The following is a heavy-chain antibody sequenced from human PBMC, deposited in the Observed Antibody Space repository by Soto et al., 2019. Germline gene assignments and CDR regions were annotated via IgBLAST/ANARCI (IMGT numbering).Heavy chain of an antibody. J-gene: IGHJ6*03. CDR3: ARNYDFWSGYYMGYSYYMDV. D-gene: IGHD3-3*01. CDR2: IRGSGGRS. V-gene: IGHV3-23*01. Sequence: GGSLRLSCAAPGFTFSNYAMSWVRQAPGKGLEWVSAIRGSGGRSYYADSVKGRFTISRDNSKNTLFLQMNSLRAEDTAVYYCARNYDFWSGYYMGYSYYMDVWGTGTTVTVSS. CDR1: GFTFSNYA.